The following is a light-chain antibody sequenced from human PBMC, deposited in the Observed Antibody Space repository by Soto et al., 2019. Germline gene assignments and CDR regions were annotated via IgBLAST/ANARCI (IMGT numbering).Light chain of an antibody. J-gene: IGKJ3*01. Sequence: DIQMTQSPSTLSASVGDRFTITCRASQTIGSWLAWYQQKPGKAPKLLIYGASTLQSGVPSRFGGSGSGTDFTLTVSSLKPEDFATYYCQQLFMYPPTFGPGTKVDIK. CDR3: QQLFMYPPT. V-gene: IGKV1-5*01. CDR1: QTIGSW. CDR2: GAS.